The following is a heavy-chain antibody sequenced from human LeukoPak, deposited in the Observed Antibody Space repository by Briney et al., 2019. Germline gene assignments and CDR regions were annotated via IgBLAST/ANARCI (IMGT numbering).Heavy chain of an antibody. D-gene: IGHD6-13*01. Sequence: GGSLRLSCAASGFTVSSNYMSWVRQAPGKGLEWVSAISGSGGSAYYADSVKGRFTISRDNSKNTLYLQMNSLRAEDTAVYYCAKESVRYSSSGEGQKWGQGTLVTVSS. CDR1: GFTVSSNY. CDR2: ISGSGGSA. V-gene: IGHV3-23*01. CDR3: AKESVRYSSSGEGQK. J-gene: IGHJ4*02.